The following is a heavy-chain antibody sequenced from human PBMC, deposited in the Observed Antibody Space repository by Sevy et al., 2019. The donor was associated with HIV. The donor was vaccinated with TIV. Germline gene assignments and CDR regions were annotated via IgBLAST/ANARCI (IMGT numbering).Heavy chain of an antibody. D-gene: IGHD2-21*02. J-gene: IGHJ6*02. CDR3: TRLGGTVVTPYYAMDV. CDR1: GFTFSSYW. V-gene: IGHV3-74*01. CDR2: INTDGGST. Sequence: GGSLRLSCAASGFTFSSYWMHWVRQAPGKGLLWVSRINTDGGSTNYADSVKGRFTISRDNAKNTLYLQMNSLGAEDTAVYYCTRLGGTVVTPYYAMDVWGQGTTVTVSS.